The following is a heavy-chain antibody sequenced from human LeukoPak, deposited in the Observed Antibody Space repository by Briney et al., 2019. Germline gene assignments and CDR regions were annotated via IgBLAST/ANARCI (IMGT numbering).Heavy chain of an antibody. Sequence: ASVKVSCKASGYTFTDYYIHWVRQAPGQGLEWMGWINPNSGGTKYAQKFQGRVTMTRDTSISLAYTELSRLRSDDTAVYYCARDTARITIFGVAKYMDVWGKGTTVTVSS. D-gene: IGHD3-3*01. CDR2: INPNSGGT. J-gene: IGHJ6*03. CDR1: GYTFTDYY. CDR3: ARDTARITIFGVAKYMDV. V-gene: IGHV1-2*02.